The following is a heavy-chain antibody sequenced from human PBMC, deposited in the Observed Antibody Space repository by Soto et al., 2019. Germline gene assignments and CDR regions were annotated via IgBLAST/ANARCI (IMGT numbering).Heavy chain of an antibody. CDR3: ARAIVVVPAAMYYYYGMDV. V-gene: IGHV1-69*13. CDR1: GGTFNNYA. Sequence: SVKVSCKASGGTFNNYAISWVRQAPGQGLEWVGGIIPNVDAANYAQKFQGRVTIAADESAGTAYMELSRLRSEDTAVYYCARAIVVVPAAMYYYYGMDVWGQGTTVTVSS. CDR2: IIPNVDAA. D-gene: IGHD2-2*01. J-gene: IGHJ6*02.